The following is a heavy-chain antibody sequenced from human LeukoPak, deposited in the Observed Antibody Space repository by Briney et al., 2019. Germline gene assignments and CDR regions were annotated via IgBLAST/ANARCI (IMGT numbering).Heavy chain of an antibody. D-gene: IGHD2-21*02. J-gene: IGHJ4*02. Sequence: GGSLRLSCAASGFTFSSYGMHWVRQAPGKGLEWVAFIRYDGSNKYYADSVKGRFTISRDNSKNTLYLQMNSLRAEDTAVYYCAKDVGANCGGDCSNLYYFDYWGQGTLVTVSS. CDR2: IRYDGSNK. CDR3: AKDVGANCGGDCSNLYYFDY. CDR1: GFTFSSYG. V-gene: IGHV3-30*02.